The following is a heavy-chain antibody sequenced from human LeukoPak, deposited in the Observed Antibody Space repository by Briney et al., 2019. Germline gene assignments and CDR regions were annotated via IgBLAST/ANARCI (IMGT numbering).Heavy chain of an antibody. CDR1: GFTFSSYA. D-gene: IGHD2-15*01. J-gene: IGHJ5*02. CDR3: AEENLPRHIVVVVEGWFDP. V-gene: IGHV3-23*01. Sequence: GGSLRLSCAASGFTFSSYAMSWVRQAPGKGLEWVSAISGSGGSTYYADSVKGRFTISRDNSKNTLYLQMNSLRAEDTAVYYCAEENLPRHIVVVVEGWFDPWGQGTLVTVSS. CDR2: ISGSGGST.